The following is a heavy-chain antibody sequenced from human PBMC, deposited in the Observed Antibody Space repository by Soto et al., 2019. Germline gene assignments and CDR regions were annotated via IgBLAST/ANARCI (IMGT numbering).Heavy chain of an antibody. CDR3: ARDLGFRGFYGMDV. J-gene: IGHJ6*02. Sequence: SETLSLTCTVSGGSISSGGYYWSWIRQHPGKGLEWIGYIYYIGSTYYNPSLKSRVTISVDTSKNQFPLKLSSVTAADTAVYYCARDLGFRGFYGMDVWGQGTTVTVSS. CDR2: IYYIGST. CDR1: GGSISSGGYY. D-gene: IGHD3-10*01. V-gene: IGHV4-31*03.